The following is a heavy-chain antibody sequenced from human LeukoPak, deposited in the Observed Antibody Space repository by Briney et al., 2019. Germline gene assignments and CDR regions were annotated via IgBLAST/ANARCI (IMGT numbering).Heavy chain of an antibody. Sequence: SETLSLTCTVSGVSISIYYWSWIRQPPGKGLEWIGYIYYSGSTNYNPSLKSRVTISVDTSKNQFSLKLSSVTAADTAVYYCARDRGDLGFDYWGQGTLVTVST. CDR2: IYYSGST. CDR1: GVSISIYY. D-gene: IGHD4-17*01. V-gene: IGHV4-59*01. J-gene: IGHJ4*02. CDR3: ARDRGDLGFDY.